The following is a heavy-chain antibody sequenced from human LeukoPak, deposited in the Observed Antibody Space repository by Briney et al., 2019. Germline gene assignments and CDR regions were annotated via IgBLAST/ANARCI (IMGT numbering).Heavy chain of an antibody. D-gene: IGHD3-9*01. CDR1: GGSISSSTYY. J-gene: IGHJ6*03. CDR3: AREFQDYDILTGYFTVRYYYYMDV. V-gene: IGHV4-61*01. CDR2: IYYSGGT. Sequence: SETLSLTCAVSGGSISSSTYYWSWIRQPPGKGLEWIGYIYYSGGTNYNPSLKRRVTISVDTSKNQFSLKLSSVTAADTAVYYCAREFQDYDILTGYFTVRYYYYMDVWGKGTTVTISS.